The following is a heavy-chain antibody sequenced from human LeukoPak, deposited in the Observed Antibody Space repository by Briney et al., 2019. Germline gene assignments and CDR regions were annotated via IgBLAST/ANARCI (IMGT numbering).Heavy chain of an antibody. CDR2: IYPGDSDT. CDR1: GYSFTSYW. CDR3: ARALDYGDYEDAFDI. V-gene: IGHV5-51*01. D-gene: IGHD4-17*01. Sequence: GESLKISCKGSGYSFTSYWIGWVRQMPGKGLEWMGIIYPGDSDTRYSPSFQGQVTVSADKSISTAYLQWSSLKASDTAMYYCARALDYGDYEDAFDIWGQGTMVTVSS. J-gene: IGHJ3*02.